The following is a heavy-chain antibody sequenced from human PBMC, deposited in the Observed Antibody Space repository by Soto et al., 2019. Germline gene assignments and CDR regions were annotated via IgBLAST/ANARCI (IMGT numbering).Heavy chain of an antibody. Sequence: PGESLKISCKGSGYSFTSYWIGWVRQMPGKGLEWMGIIYPGDSDTRYSPSFQGQVTNSADKSISTAYLQWSSLKASDTAMYYCARLVYGENALGDTDPVSAFRGQGTTDSVS. D-gene: IGHD4-17*01. CDR3: ARLVYGENALGDTDPVSAF. J-gene: IGHJ6*02. CDR1: GYSFTSYW. V-gene: IGHV5-51*01. CDR2: IYPGDSDT.